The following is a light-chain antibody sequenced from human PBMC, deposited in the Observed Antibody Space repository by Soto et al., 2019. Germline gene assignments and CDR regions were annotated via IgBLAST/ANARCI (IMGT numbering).Light chain of an antibody. J-gene: IGLJ3*02. CDR3: GTWDSSLSAGV. CDR1: TSNIGNNY. CDR2: DNN. V-gene: IGLV1-51*01. Sequence: QSVLTQPPSMSAAPGQTVTISCSGGTSNIGNNYVSWYQHLPGTAPKLLIYDNNKRPSGIPDRFSGSKSGTSATLGITGLQTGDEADYYCGTWDSSLSAGVFGGGTQLTVL.